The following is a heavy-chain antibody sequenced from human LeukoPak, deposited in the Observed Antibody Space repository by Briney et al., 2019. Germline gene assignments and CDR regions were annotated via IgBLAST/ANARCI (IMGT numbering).Heavy chain of an antibody. CDR1: GGSFSGYY. CDR3: ARGNNLNYYGSGSYACDY. V-gene: IGHV4-34*01. J-gene: IGHJ4*02. D-gene: IGHD3-10*01. CDR2: INHSGST. Sequence: PSETLSLTCAVYGGSFSGYYWSWIRQPPGKGLEWIGEINHSGSTNYNPSLTSRGTISVETCKNQFSLKLSSVTAADTAVYYCARGNNLNYYGSGSYACDYWGQGTLVTVSS.